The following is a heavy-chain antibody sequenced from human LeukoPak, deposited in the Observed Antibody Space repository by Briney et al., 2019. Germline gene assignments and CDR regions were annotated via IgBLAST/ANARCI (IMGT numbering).Heavy chain of an antibody. V-gene: IGHV1-18*04. Sequence: ASVKVSCKASGYTFGTYGISWVRQAPGQGLEWMGCISAYNGKTNYAQKYEGRVTMTTDTSTTTAYMELRSLTSGDTAVYYCARDGARISMLRGGLDYWGQGTLVSVSS. J-gene: IGHJ4*02. D-gene: IGHD2-8*01. CDR3: ARDGARISMLRGGLDY. CDR2: ISAYNGKT. CDR1: GYTFGTYG.